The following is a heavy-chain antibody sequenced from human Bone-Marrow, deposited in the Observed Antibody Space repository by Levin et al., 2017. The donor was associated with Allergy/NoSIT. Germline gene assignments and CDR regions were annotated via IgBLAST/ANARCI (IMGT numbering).Heavy chain of an antibody. CDR3: ARVVDNRADQYYFDS. Sequence: SETLSLTCTVSGGSINSGDYYWGWIRQHPGKGLEFIGYIYYRGTAYYNPPLKTRVTISVDTSKNQFSLKLSSVTAAYTAAYYCARVVDNRADQYYFDSWGHGPLVTVSS. J-gene: IGHJ4*03. CDR1: GGSINSGDYY. D-gene: IGHD5-12*01. CDR2: IYYRGTA. V-gene: IGHV4-31*03.